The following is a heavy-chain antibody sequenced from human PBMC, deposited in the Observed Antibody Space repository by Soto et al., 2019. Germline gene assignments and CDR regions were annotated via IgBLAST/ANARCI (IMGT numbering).Heavy chain of an antibody. J-gene: IGHJ6*03. CDR3: ARSEYYYGSGSYCNYYYCYMED. D-gene: IGHD3-10*01. CDR1: GRSISCYY. V-gene: IGHV4-59*12. Sequence: PSETLSLTCTVSGRSISCYYCSWSRQPPGKGPEWIGYIYYSGSTHYNPSLKRPVTISVDTSQNQFPLKLSSVTAADPAVYYCARSEYYYGSGSYCNYYYCYMEDWGKGTTVTVSS. CDR2: IYYSGST.